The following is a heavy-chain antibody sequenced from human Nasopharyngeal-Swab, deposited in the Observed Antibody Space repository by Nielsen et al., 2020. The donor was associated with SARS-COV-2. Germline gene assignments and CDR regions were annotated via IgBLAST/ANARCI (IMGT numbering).Heavy chain of an antibody. D-gene: IGHD3-22*01. V-gene: IGHV4-61*02. CDR1: GGSISSGSYY. CDR2: IYTSGST. Sequence: SETLSLTCTVSGGSISSGSYYWSWIRQPAGKGLEWIGRIYTSGSTNYNPSLKSRVTISVDTSKNQFSLKLSSVTAADTAVYYCARGSYYYDSSGPDYWGQGTLVTVSS. J-gene: IGHJ4*02. CDR3: ARGSYYYDSSGPDY.